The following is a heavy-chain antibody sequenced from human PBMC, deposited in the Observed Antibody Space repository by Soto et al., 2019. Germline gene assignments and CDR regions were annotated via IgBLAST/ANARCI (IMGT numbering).Heavy chain of an antibody. Sequence: ASVKVSCKASGYTFTSYYMHWVRQAPGQGLEWMGIINPSGGSTSYAQKFQGRVTRTRDTSTSTVYMELSSLRSEDTAVYYCARNEGVGIVGATTDYWGQGTLVTVSS. V-gene: IGHV1-46*01. CDR2: INPSGGST. CDR3: ARNEGVGIVGATTDY. D-gene: IGHD1-26*01. CDR1: GYTFTSYY. J-gene: IGHJ4*02.